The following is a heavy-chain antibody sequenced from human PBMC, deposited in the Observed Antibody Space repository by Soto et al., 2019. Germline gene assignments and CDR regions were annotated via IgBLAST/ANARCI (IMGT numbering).Heavy chain of an antibody. V-gene: IGHV4-31*03. CDR1: GGSISSGDYY. Sequence: SETLSLTCTVSGGSISSGDYYWSWIRQHPGKGLEWIGYIYYSGSTYYNPSLKSRVTISVDTSKNQFSLKLSSLTAADTAVYYCATASVPYYFDYWGQGTLVTVSS. J-gene: IGHJ4*02. D-gene: IGHD2-2*01. CDR2: IYYSGST. CDR3: ATASVPYYFDY.